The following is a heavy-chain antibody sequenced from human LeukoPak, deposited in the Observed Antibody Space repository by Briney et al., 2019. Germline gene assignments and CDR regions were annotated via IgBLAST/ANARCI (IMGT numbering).Heavy chain of an antibody. Sequence: GASVKVSCKASGYTFTSYDINWVRQATGQGLEWMGWMNPNSGNTGYAQKFQGRVTMTRNTSISTAYMELSSLRSEDTAVCYCASLWFGELVPNYYGMDVWGQGTTVTVSS. J-gene: IGHJ6*02. CDR3: ASLWFGELVPNYYGMDV. CDR1: GYTFTSYD. V-gene: IGHV1-8*01. D-gene: IGHD3-10*01. CDR2: MNPNSGNT.